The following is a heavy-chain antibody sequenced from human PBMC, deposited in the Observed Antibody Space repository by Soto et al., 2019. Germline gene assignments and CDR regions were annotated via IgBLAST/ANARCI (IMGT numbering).Heavy chain of an antibody. Sequence: SETLSLTCTVSGGSISSYYWSWIRQPPGKGLEWIGYIYYSGSTNYNPSLKSRVTISVDTSKNQFSLKLSSVTAADTAVYYCARHGRPAAIWFDPWGQGTLVTVSS. V-gene: IGHV4-59*08. CDR1: GGSISSYY. D-gene: IGHD2-2*01. J-gene: IGHJ5*02. CDR3: ARHGRPAAIWFDP. CDR2: IYYSGST.